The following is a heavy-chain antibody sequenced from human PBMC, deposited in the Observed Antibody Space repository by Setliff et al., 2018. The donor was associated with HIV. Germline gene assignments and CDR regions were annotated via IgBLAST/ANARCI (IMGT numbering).Heavy chain of an antibody. CDR3: ARRGVPQQIDLDS. J-gene: IGHJ5*01. V-gene: IGHV1-2*04. CDR1: GYTFTGYY. CDR2: INPNSGGT. Sequence: ASVKVSCKASGYTFTGYYIHWVRQAPGQGLEWMGWINPNSGGTNYAQKFQGWVTMTRDTSISTAYMELSRLRSDDTAVYYCARRGVPQQIDLDSWGHGTLVTVSS. D-gene: IGHD3-10*01.